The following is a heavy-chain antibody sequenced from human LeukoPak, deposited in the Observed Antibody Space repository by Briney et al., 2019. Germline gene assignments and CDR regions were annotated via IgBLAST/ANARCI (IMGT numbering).Heavy chain of an antibody. Sequence: PGGSLRLSCAASGFTFSSYWMNWVGQAPGKGLVWVSRIASDGSSTTYADSVKGRFSISRDNAKNTLYLQMNSLRVEDTAVYYCARGRPHGNDYWGQGTLVTVSS. D-gene: IGHD4-23*01. CDR1: GFTFSSYW. CDR2: IASDGSST. J-gene: IGHJ4*02. CDR3: ARGRPHGNDY. V-gene: IGHV3-74*01.